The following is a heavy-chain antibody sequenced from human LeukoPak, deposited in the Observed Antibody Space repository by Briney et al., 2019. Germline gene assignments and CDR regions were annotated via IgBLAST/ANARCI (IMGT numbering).Heavy chain of an antibody. V-gene: IGHV3-7*01. CDR3: ATRSPHTSSCYVYLFWDY. J-gene: IGHJ4*02. D-gene: IGHD2-2*01. CDR1: GFTFSSYW. CDR2: INQDGSEK. Sequence: TGGSLRLSCAASGFTFSSYWMTWVRQAPGKGLEWVANINQDGSEKNYVDSVKGRFTISRDNAKNSLYLQINSLRAEDTAVYYCATRSPHTSSCYVYLFWDYWGEGALVSVST.